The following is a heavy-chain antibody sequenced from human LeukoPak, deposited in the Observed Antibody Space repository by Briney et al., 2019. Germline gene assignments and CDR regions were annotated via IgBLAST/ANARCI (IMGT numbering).Heavy chain of an antibody. D-gene: IGHD6-13*01. Sequence: ASVKVSCKASGYTFTSYYMHWVRQAPGQGLEWMGGIIPIFGTANYAQKFQGRVTITADESTSTAYMELSSLRSEDTAVYYCARLLAEQQLVSGYYYYYMDVWGKGTTVTISS. CDR1: GYTFTSYY. CDR2: IIPIFGTA. CDR3: ARLLAEQQLVSGYYYYYMDV. V-gene: IGHV1-69*13. J-gene: IGHJ6*03.